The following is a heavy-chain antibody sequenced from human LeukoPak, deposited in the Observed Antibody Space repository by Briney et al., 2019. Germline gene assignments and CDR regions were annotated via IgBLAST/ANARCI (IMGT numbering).Heavy chain of an antibody. CDR1: GGSISSYY. Sequence: SETLSLTCTVSGGSISSYYWSWIRQPPGKGLEWIGYIYYSGSTNYNPSLKSRVTISVDTSKSQFSLKLSSVTAADTAVYYCARGGSGWSYFDYWGQGTLVTVSS. D-gene: IGHD6-19*01. V-gene: IGHV4-59*01. CDR2: IYYSGST. CDR3: ARGGSGWSYFDY. J-gene: IGHJ4*02.